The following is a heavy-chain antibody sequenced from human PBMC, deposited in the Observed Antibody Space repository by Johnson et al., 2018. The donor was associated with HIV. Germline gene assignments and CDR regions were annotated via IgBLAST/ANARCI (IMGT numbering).Heavy chain of an antibody. D-gene: IGHD3-10*01. CDR3: ARVPYYMGRVGAVDI. Sequence: VQLVESGGGVVRPGGSLRLSCAASGFIFDDYDMSWVRQAPGKGLEWVSGINWNGGSTGYADSVKGRFTISRDNAKNSLYLQMNSLRAEDTALYYCARVPYYMGRVGAVDIWGQGTMVTVSS. CDR1: GFIFDDYD. CDR2: INWNGGST. V-gene: IGHV3-20*04. J-gene: IGHJ3*02.